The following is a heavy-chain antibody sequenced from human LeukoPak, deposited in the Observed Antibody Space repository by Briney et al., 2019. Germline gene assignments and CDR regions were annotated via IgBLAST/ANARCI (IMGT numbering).Heavy chain of an antibody. D-gene: IGHD3-3*01. J-gene: IGHJ4*02. Sequence: GRSLRLSCAASGFTFSSYGMHWVRQAPGKGLEWGAVIWYDGSNKYYADSVKGRFTISRDNSKNTLYLQMNSLRAEDTAVYYCARTLYDFWSGYLGILGYWGQGTLVTVSS. V-gene: IGHV3-33*01. CDR2: IWYDGSNK. CDR1: GFTFSSYG. CDR3: ARTLYDFWSGYLGILGY.